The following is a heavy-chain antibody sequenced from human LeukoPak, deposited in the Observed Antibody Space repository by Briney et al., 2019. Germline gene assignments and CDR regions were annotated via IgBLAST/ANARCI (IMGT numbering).Heavy chain of an antibody. D-gene: IGHD2-15*01. CDR1: GGSISSYY. CDR2: IYYSGST. CDR3: ARGAGCSGGSCYSYWFDP. Sequence: SETLSLTCTVSGGSISSYYWSWIRQPPGKGLEWTGYIYYSGSTNYNPSLKSRVTISVDTSKNQFSLKLSSVTAADTAVYYCARGAGCSGGSCYSYWFDPWGQGTLVTVSS. J-gene: IGHJ5*02. V-gene: IGHV4-59*01.